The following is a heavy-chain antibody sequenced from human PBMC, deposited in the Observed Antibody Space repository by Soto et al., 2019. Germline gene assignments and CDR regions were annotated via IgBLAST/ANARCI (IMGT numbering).Heavy chain of an antibody. D-gene: IGHD3-10*01. J-gene: IGHJ4*02. CDR1: GGTFSSYT. V-gene: IGHV1-69*02. Sequence: QVQLVQSGAEVKKPGSSVKVSCKASGGTFSSYTISWVRQAPGQGLEWMGRIIPILGIANYAQKFQGRVTITADKSTGTAYRELSSLRSEDTAVYYCARGSLDGSGSAGRYYFDYWGQGTLVTVSS. CDR3: ARGSLDGSGSAGRYYFDY. CDR2: IIPILGIA.